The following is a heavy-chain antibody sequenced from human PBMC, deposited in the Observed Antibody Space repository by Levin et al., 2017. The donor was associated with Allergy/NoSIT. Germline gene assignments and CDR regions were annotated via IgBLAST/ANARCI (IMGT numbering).Heavy chain of an antibody. V-gene: IGHV3-30*04. CDR2: ISYDGSNK. Sequence: PGGSLRLSCAASGFTFSSYAMHWVRQAPGKGLEWVAVISYDGSNKYYADSVKGRFTISRDNSKNTLYLQMNSLRAEDTAVYYCARALAGRGPEYFQHWGQGTLVTVSS. D-gene: IGHD3-10*01. J-gene: IGHJ1*01. CDR3: ARALAGRGPEYFQH. CDR1: GFTFSSYA.